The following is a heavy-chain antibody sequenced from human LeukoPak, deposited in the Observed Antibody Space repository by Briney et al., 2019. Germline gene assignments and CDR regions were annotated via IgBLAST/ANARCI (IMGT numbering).Heavy chain of an antibody. V-gene: IGHV1-2*02. CDR3: ARDRWRLVRGVIIQTGFDP. CDR2: INPNSGGT. D-gene: IGHD3-10*01. Sequence: ASVKVSCKASGYTFTGYYMHWVRQAPGQGLEWMGWINPNSGGTNYAQKFQGRDTMTRDTSISTAYMELSRLRSDDTAVYYCARDRWRLVRGVIIQTGFDPWGQGTLVTVSS. CDR1: GYTFTGYY. J-gene: IGHJ5*02.